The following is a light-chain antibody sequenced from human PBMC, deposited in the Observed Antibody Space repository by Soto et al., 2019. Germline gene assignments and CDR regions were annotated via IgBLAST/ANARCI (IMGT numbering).Light chain of an antibody. CDR2: EVS. CDR3: TSYAGSNNVV. V-gene: IGLV2-8*01. CDR1: SSDVGEYNY. J-gene: IGLJ2*01. Sequence: HSVLTQPPSASGSPGQSVTFSCTGTSSDVGEYNYVSWYQQHPGKAPKLMIYEVSERPSGVPDRFSGSKSGNTASLTVSGLQAEDEAHYYCTSYAGSNNVVFGGGTKLTVL.